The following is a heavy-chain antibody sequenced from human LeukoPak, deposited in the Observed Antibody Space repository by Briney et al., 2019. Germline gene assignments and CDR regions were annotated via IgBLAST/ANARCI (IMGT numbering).Heavy chain of an antibody. J-gene: IGHJ6*03. Sequence: GGSLRLSCAASGFTFGDYSMNWVRQAPGKGLEWVGFIRSKAYGGTTDCAASVKGRFTISRDDSKSIAYLQMNSLKTEDTAVYYCTRAIFRAPYYHYYMDVWGKGTTVTISS. CDR3: TRAIFRAPYYHYYMDV. D-gene: IGHD2-21*01. CDR1: GFTFGDYS. CDR2: IRSKAYGGTT. V-gene: IGHV3-49*04.